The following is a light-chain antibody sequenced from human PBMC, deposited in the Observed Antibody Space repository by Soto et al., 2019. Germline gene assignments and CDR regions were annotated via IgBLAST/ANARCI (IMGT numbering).Light chain of an antibody. CDR1: QTVIRNY. Sequence: EIVLTQSPDTLSVSPGERATLSCRASQTVIRNYLAWHQQKPGQTPRLLIYGASSRATGIPDRFSGGGSGTDFTLTISRLEPEDFAVYYCQQYSSSPLTFGQGTKVDIK. J-gene: IGKJ1*01. CDR3: QQYSSSPLT. V-gene: IGKV3-20*01. CDR2: GAS.